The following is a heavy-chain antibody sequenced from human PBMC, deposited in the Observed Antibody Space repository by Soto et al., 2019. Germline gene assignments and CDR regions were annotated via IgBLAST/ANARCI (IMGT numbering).Heavy chain of an antibody. V-gene: IGHV1-2*02. CDR2: INPNSGGT. D-gene: IGHD6-19*01. CDR1: GYTFSGFY. CDR3: ASAAVTGTAGLDF. J-gene: IGHJ4*02. Sequence: QVLLLRSGAEVKKPGASVKVSCRASGYTFSGFYMHWVRQAPGRGLEWMGWINPNSGGTKSAEKFQGRVTMTRDTSISTAYMELSRLTSDDTAVYYCASAAVTGTAGLDFWGQGTQVTVSS.